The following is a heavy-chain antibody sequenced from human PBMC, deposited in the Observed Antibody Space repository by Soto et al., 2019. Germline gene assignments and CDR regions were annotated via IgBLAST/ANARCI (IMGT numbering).Heavy chain of an antibody. Sequence: SETLSLTCTVSDDSISSSSYYWGWIRQPPGKGLEWIGSLYYGGSTHYNTSLKSRVTKSADTSKNQFSLKLNSVTAADTAVYYCARHLSSGSNWYFWFDPWGQGTLVTVS. CDR2: LYYGGST. V-gene: IGHV4-39*01. J-gene: IGHJ5*02. CDR3: ARHLSSGSNWYFWFDP. D-gene: IGHD6-13*01. CDR1: DDSISSSSYY.